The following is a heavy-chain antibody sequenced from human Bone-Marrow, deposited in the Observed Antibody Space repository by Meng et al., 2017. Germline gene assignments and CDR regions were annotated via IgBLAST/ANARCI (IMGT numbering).Heavy chain of an antibody. CDR1: GFTFSSYA. CDR2: ISGSGGST. CDR3: AKGPHKNVWWATFDY. D-gene: IGHD1-26*01. J-gene: IGHJ4*02. Sequence: GESLKISCAASGFTFSSYAMSWVRQAPGKGLEWVSAISGSGGSTYYADSVKGRFTISRDNSKNTLYLQMNSLRAEDTAVYYCAKGPHKNVWWATFDYWGQGTLVTVS. V-gene: IGHV3-23*01.